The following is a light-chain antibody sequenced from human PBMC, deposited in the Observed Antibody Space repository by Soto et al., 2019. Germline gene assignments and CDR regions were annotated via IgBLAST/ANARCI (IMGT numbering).Light chain of an antibody. CDR2: AAS. CDR3: QQYYSYPWT. V-gene: IGKV1-8*01. CDR1: QGISSY. J-gene: IGKJ1*01. Sequence: AIRMTQSPSSFSASTGDRVTITCRASQGISSYLAWYQQKPGKAPKLLIYAASTLQSGVPSRFSGSGSGTDFTLTISCLQSEDFATYYFQQYYSYPWTFGHGTNVEIK.